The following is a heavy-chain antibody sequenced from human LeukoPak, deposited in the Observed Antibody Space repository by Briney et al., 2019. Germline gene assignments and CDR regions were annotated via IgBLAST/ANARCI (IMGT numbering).Heavy chain of an antibody. CDR1: GFTLSAFP. D-gene: IGHD2-8*01. J-gene: IGHJ3*02. Sequence: GGSLRLSCAASGFTLSAFPMNWVRQAPGKGLEWLSHIKENSASIYYADSVRGRFTISRDEAKKSLYLQMNSLRAEDTAIYYCVRDDQWAFDIWGQGTMATVSP. CDR2: IKENSASI. CDR3: VRDDQWAFDI. V-gene: IGHV3-48*01.